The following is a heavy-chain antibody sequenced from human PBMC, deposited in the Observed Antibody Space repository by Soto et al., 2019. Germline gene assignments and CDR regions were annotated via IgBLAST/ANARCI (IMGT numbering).Heavy chain of an antibody. V-gene: IGHV1-69*13. CDR1: GGTFSTYA. CDR3: ARGQEYLGAFDI. CDR2: TTPILGTT. Sequence: ASVKVSCKASGGTFSTYAISWVRQAPGQGLEWMGGTTPILGTTNYVQKFQGRLSITADESTSTVYMELSSLRSDDTAVYYCARGQEYLGAFDIWGQGTMVTVSS. J-gene: IGHJ3*02.